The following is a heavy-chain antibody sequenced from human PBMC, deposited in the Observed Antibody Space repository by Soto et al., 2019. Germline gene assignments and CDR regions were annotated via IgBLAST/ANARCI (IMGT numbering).Heavy chain of an antibody. CDR1: GFTFSSYS. J-gene: IGHJ6*03. V-gene: IGHV3-21*01. CDR2: ISSSSSYI. D-gene: IGHD2-8*01. CDR3: ARDPGVYADYYMDV. Sequence: EVQLVESGGGLVKPGGSLRLSCAASGFTFSSYSMNWVRQAPGKGLEWVSSISSSSSYIYYADSVKGRFTISRDNAKNSLYLQMNSLRAEDTAVYYCARDPGVYADYYMDVWGKGTTVTVSS.